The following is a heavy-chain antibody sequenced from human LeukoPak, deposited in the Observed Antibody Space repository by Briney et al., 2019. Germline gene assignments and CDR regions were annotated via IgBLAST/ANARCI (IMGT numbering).Heavy chain of an antibody. D-gene: IGHD2-15*01. V-gene: IGHV1-46*01. CDR1: GYTLTELS. CDR3: ARVVPYYCSGGSCSFYGMDV. CDR2: INPSGGST. J-gene: IGHJ6*02. Sequence: ASVKVSCKVSGYTLTELSMHWVRQAPGQGLEWMGIINPSGGSTSYAQRFQGRVTMTRDTSTSTVYMELSSLRSEDTAVYYCARVVPYYCSGGSCSFYGMDVWGQGTTVTVSS.